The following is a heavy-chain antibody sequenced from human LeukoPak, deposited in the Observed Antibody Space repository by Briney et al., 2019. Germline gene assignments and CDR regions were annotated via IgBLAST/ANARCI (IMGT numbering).Heavy chain of an antibody. CDR1: EFTFDDYA. D-gene: IGHD2-15*01. V-gene: IGHV3-43*02. CDR3: AKTLPVVAHRKYYFYYGMDV. Sequence: PGGSLRLSCTASEFTFDDYAMHWVRQAPGKGLEWVSLISWDGGGTYYADSVRGRFTISRDNSKNSLSLQMNSLRIEDTALYYCAKTLPVVAHRKYYFYYGMDVWGEGTTVTVSS. CDR2: ISWDGGGT. J-gene: IGHJ6*04.